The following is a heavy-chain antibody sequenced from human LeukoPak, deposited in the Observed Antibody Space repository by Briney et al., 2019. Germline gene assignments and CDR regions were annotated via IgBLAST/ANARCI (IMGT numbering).Heavy chain of an antibody. CDR1: GGTFSSYA. Sequence: ASVKVSCKASGGTFSSYAISWVRQAPGQGLEWMGRTIPILGIANYAQKFLGRVTITADKSTSTAYMELSSLRSEDTAVYYCARVTRDTAMLGGPFDYWGQGTLVTVSS. D-gene: IGHD5-18*01. J-gene: IGHJ4*02. V-gene: IGHV1-69*04. CDR3: ARVTRDTAMLGGPFDY. CDR2: TIPILGIA.